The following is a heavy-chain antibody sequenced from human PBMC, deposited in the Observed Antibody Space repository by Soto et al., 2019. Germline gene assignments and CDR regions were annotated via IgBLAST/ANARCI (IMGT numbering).Heavy chain of an antibody. Sequence: QVQLQESGPGLVKPSQTLSLTCTVSGGSISSGGYYWSWIRQHPGKGLEWIGYIYYSGSTYCNPSLKSRVTISVDTSKNQFSLKLSSVTAAVTAVYYCARVCSGDCHYGMDVWGQGTTVTVSS. CDR3: ARVCSGDCHYGMDV. CDR2: IYYSGST. J-gene: IGHJ6*02. CDR1: GGSISSGGYY. D-gene: IGHD2-21*02. V-gene: IGHV4-31*03.